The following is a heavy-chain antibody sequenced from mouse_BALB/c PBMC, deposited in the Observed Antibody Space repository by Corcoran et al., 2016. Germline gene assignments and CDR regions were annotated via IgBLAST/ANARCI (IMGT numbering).Heavy chain of an antibody. CDR1: GYTFTHYG. CDR2: INTYTGEP. Sequence: QIQLVQSGPELKKPGEIVKISCKASGYTFTHYGMNWVKQAPGKGLKWMGWINTYTGEPTYADDFKGRFAFSLETSASTAYLQINNLKNEDTATYFCARHGSSRYYAMDYWGQGTSVTVSS. CDR3: ARHGSSRYYAMDY. V-gene: IGHV9-3-1*01. J-gene: IGHJ4*01. D-gene: IGHD1-1*01.